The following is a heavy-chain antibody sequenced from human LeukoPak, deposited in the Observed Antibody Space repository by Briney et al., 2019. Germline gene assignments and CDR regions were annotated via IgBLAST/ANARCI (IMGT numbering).Heavy chain of an antibody. J-gene: IGHJ5*02. CDR2: VIPILGIA. D-gene: IGHD2-15*01. CDR3: ARDFGYCSGGSLLRRCWFDP. Sequence: QAPGQXVVWMGRVIPILGIAKYSEKFEGRGTITADKSTSTAYIELSSLRSEDTAVYYCARDFGYCSGGSLLRRCWFDPWGQGTLVTVSS. V-gene: IGHV1-69*04.